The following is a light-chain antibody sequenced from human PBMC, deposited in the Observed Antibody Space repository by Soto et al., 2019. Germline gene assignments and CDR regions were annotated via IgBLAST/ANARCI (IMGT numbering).Light chain of an antibody. CDR3: QQFDTSPPST. V-gene: IGKV3-20*01. Sequence: EIVLTQSPGTLSLSPGERATLSCRASQSVSSSYLAWYQQQPGQAPRLLIYGASSRATGIPDRFSGSGSGTDFTLTTSRLEPGDFAVYYCQQFDTSPPSTFGQGTRLEIK. CDR1: QSVSSSY. J-gene: IGKJ5*01. CDR2: GAS.